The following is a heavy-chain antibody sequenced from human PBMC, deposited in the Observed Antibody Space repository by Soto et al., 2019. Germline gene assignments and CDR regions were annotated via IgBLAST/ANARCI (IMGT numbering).Heavy chain of an antibody. Sequence: GVSVKVSCKAPGFTFTSSAVQWVRQARGQRLEWIGWIVVGSGNTKYSQKFQGRVTITRDTSASTAYMELSSLRSEDTAVYYCARDRITIFGVVINRHNWFDPWGQGTLVTVSS. D-gene: IGHD3-3*01. CDR3: ARDRITIFGVVINRHNWFDP. CDR2: IVVGSGNT. CDR1: GFTFTSSA. V-gene: IGHV1-58*01. J-gene: IGHJ5*02.